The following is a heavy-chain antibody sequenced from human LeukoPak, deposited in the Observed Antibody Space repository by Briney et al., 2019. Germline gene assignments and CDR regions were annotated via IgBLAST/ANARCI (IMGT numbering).Heavy chain of an antibody. D-gene: IGHD6-13*01. V-gene: IGHV3-9*01. J-gene: IGHJ4*02. CDR1: GFAFSSYD. Sequence: GGSLRLSCAASGFAFSSYDMHWVRQASGKGLEWVSGINWNSGNIGYADSVKGRFTTSRDNAKNSLYLQMNSLRAEDTALYYCSRSSSWYFSFDYWGQGTLVTVSS. CDR3: SRSSSWYFSFDY. CDR2: INWNSGNI.